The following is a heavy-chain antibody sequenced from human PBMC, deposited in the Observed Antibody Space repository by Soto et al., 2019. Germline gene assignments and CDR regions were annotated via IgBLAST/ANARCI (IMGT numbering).Heavy chain of an antibody. CDR2: ISAYNGNT. D-gene: IGHD6-19*01. J-gene: IGHJ6*02. CDR1: GYTFTSYG. CDR3: AREGRIVVATEYYYYYYGMDV. V-gene: IGHV1-18*01. Sequence: GASVKVSCKASGYTFTSYGISWVRQAPGQGLEWMGWISAYNGNTNYAQKLQGRVTMTTDTSTSTAYMELRSLRSDDTAVYYCAREGRIVVATEYYYYYYGMDVWGQGTTVTVSS.